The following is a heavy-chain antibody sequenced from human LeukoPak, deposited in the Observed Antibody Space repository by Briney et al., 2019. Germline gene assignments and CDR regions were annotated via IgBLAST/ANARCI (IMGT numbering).Heavy chain of an antibody. D-gene: IGHD4-17*01. CDR2: IIPILGTA. J-gene: IGHJ6*04. V-gene: IGHV1-69*10. CDR3: ARASTVTTHYYYYYGMDV. CDR1: GGTFSSYA. Sequence: ASVKVSCKASGGTFSSYAISWVRQAPGQGLEWMGGIIPILGTANYAQKFQGRVTITADKSTSTAYMELSSLRSEDTAVYYCARASTVTTHYYYYYGMDVWGKGTTVTVSS.